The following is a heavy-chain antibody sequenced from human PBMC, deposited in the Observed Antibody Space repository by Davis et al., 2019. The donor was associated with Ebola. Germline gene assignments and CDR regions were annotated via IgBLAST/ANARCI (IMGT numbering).Heavy chain of an antibody. Sequence: AASVKVSCKASGYTFTNYGITWVRQAPGQGLEWMGGIIPIFGTANYAQKFQGRVTITADESTSTAYMELSSLRSEDTAVYYCARAHCSSTSCYALLGFWFDPWGQGTLVTVSS. CDR2: IIPIFGTA. CDR3: ARAHCSSTSCYALLGFWFDP. J-gene: IGHJ5*02. D-gene: IGHD2-2*01. CDR1: GYTFTNYG. V-gene: IGHV1-69*13.